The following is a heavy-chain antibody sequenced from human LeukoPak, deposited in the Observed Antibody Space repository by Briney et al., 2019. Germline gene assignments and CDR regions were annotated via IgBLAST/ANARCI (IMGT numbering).Heavy chain of an antibody. J-gene: IGHJ6*04. CDR1: GFTFSSYA. V-gene: IGHV3-23*01. CDR2: ISGSGGST. CDR3: AKGPPKVVPAAIWLIYV. Sequence: GGSLRLSCAASGFTFSSYAMSWVRQAPGKGLEWVSAISGSGGSTYYADSVKGRFTISRDNSKNTLYLQMNSLRAEDTAVYYCAKGPPKVVPAAIWLIYVWGKGTTVTVSS. D-gene: IGHD2-2*01.